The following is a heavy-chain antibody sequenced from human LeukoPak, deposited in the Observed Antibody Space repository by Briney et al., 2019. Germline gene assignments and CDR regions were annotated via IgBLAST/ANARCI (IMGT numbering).Heavy chain of an antibody. CDR2: ISYDGSNK. J-gene: IGHJ4*02. D-gene: IGHD5-18*01. CDR1: GFTFSSYA. Sequence: GGSLRLSCAASGFTFSSYAMHWVRQAPGRGLEWVAVISYDGSNKYYADSVKGRFTISRDNSKNTLYLQMNSLRAEDTAVYYCARSKQLWLDFDYWGQGTLVTVSS. V-gene: IGHV3-30*04. CDR3: ARSKQLWLDFDY.